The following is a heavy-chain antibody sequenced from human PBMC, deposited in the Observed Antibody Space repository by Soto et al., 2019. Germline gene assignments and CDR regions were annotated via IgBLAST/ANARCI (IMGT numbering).Heavy chain of an antibody. CDR3: VRVAGSASWYETDS. Sequence: PSETLSLTCAVSGYSISSGYYWGWIRQPPGKGLEWLGTTYYGASSYYNPSPRSRITILLDASTNQLSLKLSSGAAADAAVYFCVRVAGSASWYETDSWGQGILVTVSS. V-gene: IGHV4-38-2*01. D-gene: IGHD6-13*01. J-gene: IGHJ4*02. CDR1: GYSISSGYY. CDR2: TYYGASS.